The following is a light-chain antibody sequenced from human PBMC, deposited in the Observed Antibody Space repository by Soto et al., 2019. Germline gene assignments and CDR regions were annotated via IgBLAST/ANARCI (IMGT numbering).Light chain of an antibody. CDR3: QSYDSTLSARYV. Sequence: QSVLTQPPSVSGAPGQRVTISCTGSSSNIGAGYDVHWYQQRPGAAPKLLISANINRPSGAPDRFSGSKSGTSASLAITGLQADDEGDYYCQSYDSTLSARYVFGTGTQLTVL. V-gene: IGLV1-40*01. J-gene: IGLJ1*01. CDR1: SSNIGAGYD. CDR2: ANI.